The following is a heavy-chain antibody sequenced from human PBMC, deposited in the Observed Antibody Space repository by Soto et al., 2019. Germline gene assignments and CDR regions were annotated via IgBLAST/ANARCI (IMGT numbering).Heavy chain of an antibody. J-gene: IGHJ5*02. D-gene: IGHD3-9*01. CDR1: GYTFTSYC. V-gene: IGHV1-18*01. Sequence: GASVKVSCKASGYTFTSYCISWVRQAPVQGLEWMGWISAYNGNTNYAQKLQGRVTMTTDTSTSTAYTELRSLRSDDTAVYYCARVRILRYFDWLPRQNWFDPWGQGPLVTVSS. CDR2: ISAYNGNT. CDR3: ARVRILRYFDWLPRQNWFDP.